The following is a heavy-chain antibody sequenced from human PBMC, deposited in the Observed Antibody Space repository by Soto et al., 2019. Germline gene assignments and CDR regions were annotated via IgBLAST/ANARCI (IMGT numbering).Heavy chain of an antibody. V-gene: IGHV1-69*13. D-gene: IGHD3-10*01. J-gene: IGHJ6*02. CDR1: GGTFSSYA. CDR3: ARTIWFGESNYGMDV. CDR2: IIPIFGTA. Sequence: ASVKVSCKASGGTFSSYAISWVRQAPGQGLEWMGGIIPIFGTANYAQKFQGRVTITADGSTSTAYMELSSLRSEDTAVYYCARTIWFGESNYGMDVWGQGTTVTVSS.